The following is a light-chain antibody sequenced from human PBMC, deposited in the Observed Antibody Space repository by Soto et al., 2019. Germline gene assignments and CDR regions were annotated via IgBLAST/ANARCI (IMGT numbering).Light chain of an antibody. CDR3: QQCKSFPLT. CDR2: TAS. CDR1: QDINKC. V-gene: IGKV1-12*01. J-gene: IGKJ4*01. Sequence: DIQMTQSPSSLSASVGDRVTITCRASQDINKCLDWYQQKPGIAPNLVIYTASRLHGGGPSRFSGSASGTDFTLTISSLQPEDVATYYCQQCKSFPLTFGGGTKVDIK.